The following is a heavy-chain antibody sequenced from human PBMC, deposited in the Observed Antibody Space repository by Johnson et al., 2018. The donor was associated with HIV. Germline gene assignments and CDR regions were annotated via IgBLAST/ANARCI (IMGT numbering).Heavy chain of an antibody. J-gene: IGHJ3*02. CDR3: AGSFSSLDAFDI. Sequence: VQLVESGGGLIQPGGSLRLSCAASGFNFSDYYMNWIRQAPGKGLEWISYISSSGTTIYYADSVKGRFTISRDNAKNSLYLQMNSLRAEDTAVYYCAGSFSSLDAFDIWGQGTMVTVSS. D-gene: IGHD2-2*01. CDR1: GFNFSDYY. CDR2: ISSSGTTI. V-gene: IGHV3-11*04.